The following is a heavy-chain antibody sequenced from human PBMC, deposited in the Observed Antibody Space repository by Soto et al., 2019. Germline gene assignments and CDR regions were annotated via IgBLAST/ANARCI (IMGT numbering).Heavy chain of an antibody. J-gene: IGHJ6*03. CDR1: GYTFTSYD. CDR2: MNPNSGNT. CDR3: GRALSGSYRYLSPGYYYYMDV. D-gene: IGHD3-16*02. Sequence: ASVKVSCKASGYTFTSYDINWVRQATGQGLEWMGWMNPNSGNTGYAQKIQGRVTMTRNTSISTAYKEQSSLRSEDTAVYYCGRALSGSYRYLSPGYYYYMDVWGKGTTVTVSS. V-gene: IGHV1-8*01.